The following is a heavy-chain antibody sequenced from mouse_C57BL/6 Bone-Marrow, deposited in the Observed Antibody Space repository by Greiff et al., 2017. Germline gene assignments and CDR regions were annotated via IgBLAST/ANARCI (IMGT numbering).Heavy chain of an antibody. V-gene: IGHV1-15*01. CDR2: IDPETGGT. D-gene: IGHD1-1*01. J-gene: IGHJ3*01. CDR1: GYTFTDYE. Sequence: QVQLKQSGAELVRPGASVTLSCKASGYTFTDYEMHWVKQTPVHGLEWIGAIDPETGGTAYNQKFKGKAILTADKSSSTAYMELSSLTSADSAVYYCTGGYGSSLAWFSYWGQGTLVTVSA. CDR3: TGGYGSSLAWFSY.